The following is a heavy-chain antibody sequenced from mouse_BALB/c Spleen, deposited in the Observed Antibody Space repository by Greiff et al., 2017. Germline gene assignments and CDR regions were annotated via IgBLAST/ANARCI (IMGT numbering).Heavy chain of an antibody. D-gene: IGHD2-3*01. CDR1: GYTFTDYN. V-gene: IGHV1S29*02. CDR3: AGWLLGYAMDY. Sequence: VQLKESGPELVKPGASVKISCKASGYTFTDYNMHWVKQSHGKSLEWIGYIYPYNGGTGYNQKFKSKATLTVDNSSSTAYMELRSLTSEDSAVYYCAGWLLGYAMDYWGQGTSVTVSS. J-gene: IGHJ4*01. CDR2: IYPYNGGT.